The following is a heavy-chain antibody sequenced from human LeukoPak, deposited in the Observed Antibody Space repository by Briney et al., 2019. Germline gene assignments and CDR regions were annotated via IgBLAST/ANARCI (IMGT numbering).Heavy chain of an antibody. CDR2: ISAYNGNT. Sequence: ASVKVSCKASGYTFTSYGISWVRQAPGQGLEWMGWISAYNGNTNYAQKLQGRVTMTTDTSTSTAYMELRSLRSDDTAVYCCAREGYYDFWSGYSSYMDVWGKGTTVTVSS. J-gene: IGHJ6*03. D-gene: IGHD3-3*01. CDR3: AREGYYDFWSGYSSYMDV. V-gene: IGHV1-18*01. CDR1: GYTFTSYG.